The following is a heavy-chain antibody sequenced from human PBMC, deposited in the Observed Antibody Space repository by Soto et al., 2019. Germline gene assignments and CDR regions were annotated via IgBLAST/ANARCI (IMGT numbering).Heavy chain of an antibody. CDR3: ARSMVRGAGDAFDI. CDR1: GYTFTSYA. D-gene: IGHD3-10*01. Sequence: GASVKVSCKASGYTFTSYAMHWVRQAPGQRLEWMGWINAGNGNTKYSQKFQGRVTITRDTSASTAYMELSSLRSGDTAVYYCARSMVRGAGDAFDIWGQGTMVTVSS. CDR2: INAGNGNT. V-gene: IGHV1-3*01. J-gene: IGHJ3*02.